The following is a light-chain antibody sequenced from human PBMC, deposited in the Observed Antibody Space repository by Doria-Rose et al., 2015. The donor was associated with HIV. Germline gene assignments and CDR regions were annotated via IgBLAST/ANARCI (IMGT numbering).Light chain of an antibody. V-gene: IGKV3-20*01. CDR3: HQYGTSWT. CDR1: QSFSSTH. CDR2: DGS. J-gene: IGKJ1*01. Sequence: DIVMTQSPGTLSLSPGERATLSCRASQSFSSTHLAWYQQKPGQAPSLLIYDGSTRATGIPDRFSASGSGTDFTLTINRLEPEDFALYYCHQYGTSWTFGQGTKVEI.